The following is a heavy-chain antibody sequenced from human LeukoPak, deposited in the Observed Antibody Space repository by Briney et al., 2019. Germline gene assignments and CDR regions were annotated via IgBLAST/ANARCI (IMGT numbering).Heavy chain of an antibody. CDR2: ISYDGSNK. CDR3: AKDGGGYCNNSSC. D-gene: IGHD2-2*01. J-gene: IGHJ4*02. V-gene: IGHV3-30*18. Sequence: PGGSLRLSCAASGFTFSSYNMNWVRQAPGKGLEWVAVISYDGSNKYYADSVKGRFTISRDNSKDTLYLQMNSLGAADTAVYYCAKDGGGYCNNSSCWGQGTLVTVSS. CDR1: GFTFSSYN.